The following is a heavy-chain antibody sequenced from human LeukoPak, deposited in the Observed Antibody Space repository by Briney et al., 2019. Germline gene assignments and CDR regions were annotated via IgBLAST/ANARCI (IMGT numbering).Heavy chain of an antibody. CDR1: GDSVSSKSAA. Sequence: SQTLSLTCAISGDSVSSKSAAWNWIRQSPSRSLEWLGRTYYRPKWYNDYAVSVKSRITINPDTSKNQFSLQLNSVTPEDTAVYYCARGPDSSGVTDAFDIWGQGTMVTVSS. CDR3: ARGPDSSGVTDAFDI. D-gene: IGHD6-19*01. J-gene: IGHJ3*02. V-gene: IGHV6-1*01. CDR2: TYYRPKWYN.